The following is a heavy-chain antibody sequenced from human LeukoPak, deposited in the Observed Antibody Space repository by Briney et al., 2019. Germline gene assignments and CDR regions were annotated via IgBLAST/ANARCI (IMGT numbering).Heavy chain of an antibody. D-gene: IGHD6-13*01. V-gene: IGHV3-21*01. CDR2: ISSSSSYI. Sequence: GGSLRLSCAASGFTFSSYSMNWVRQAPGKGLEWVSSISSSSSYIYYADSVKGRFTISRDNVKNSLYLQMNSLRAEDTAVYYCARAGIAAAGTRIHAFDIWGQGTMVTVSS. CDR3: ARAGIAAAGTRIHAFDI. J-gene: IGHJ3*02. CDR1: GFTFSSYS.